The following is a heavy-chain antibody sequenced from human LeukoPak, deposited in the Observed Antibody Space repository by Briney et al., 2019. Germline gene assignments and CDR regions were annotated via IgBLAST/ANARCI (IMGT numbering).Heavy chain of an antibody. CDR3: ARVPAGGAAAGSYWYFDL. CDR1: GYTFTSYG. V-gene: IGHV1-18*01. CDR2: ISAYNGNT. D-gene: IGHD6-13*01. Sequence: GASVKVSCKASGYTFTSYGISWVRQAPGQGLEWMGWISAYNGNTNYAQKLQGRVTMTTDTSTSTAYMELRSLRSDDTAVYYCARVPAGGAAAGSYWYFDLWGRGTLVTVSS. J-gene: IGHJ2*01.